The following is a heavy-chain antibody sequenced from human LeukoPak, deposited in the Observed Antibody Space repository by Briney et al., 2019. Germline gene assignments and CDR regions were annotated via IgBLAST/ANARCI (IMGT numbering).Heavy chain of an antibody. CDR2: IIPIFGIA. D-gene: IGHD2-15*01. J-gene: IGHJ4*02. CDR1: GGTFSSYA. CDR3: ARGPHYCSGGSCYAGEAHDY. Sequence: ASVKVSFKASGGTFSSYAISWVRQAPGQGLEWMGRIIPIFGIANYAQKFQGRVTITADKSTSTAYMELSSLRSEDTAVYYCARGPHYCSGGSCYAGEAHDYWGQGTLVTVSS. V-gene: IGHV1-69*10.